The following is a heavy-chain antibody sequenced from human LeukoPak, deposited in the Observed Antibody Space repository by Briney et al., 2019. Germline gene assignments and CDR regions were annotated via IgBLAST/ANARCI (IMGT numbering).Heavy chain of an antibody. CDR2: ISYDGSNK. D-gene: IGHD1-26*01. V-gene: IGHV3-30*18. Sequence: GGSLRLSCAASGFTFSSYGMHRVRQAPGKGLEWVAVISYDGSNKYYADSVKGRFTISRDNSKNTLYLQMNSLRAEDTAVYYCAKASSGSYYFDYWGQGTLVTVSS. CDR1: GFTFSSYG. CDR3: AKASSGSYYFDY. J-gene: IGHJ4*02.